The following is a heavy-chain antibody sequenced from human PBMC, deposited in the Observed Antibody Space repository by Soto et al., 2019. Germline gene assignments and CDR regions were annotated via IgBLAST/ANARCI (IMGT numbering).Heavy chain of an antibody. J-gene: IGHJ5*02. CDR3: ARGRVVLLWFGDHNWFDP. D-gene: IGHD3-10*01. Sequence: PSETLSLTCTVSGDSITSSSYYWGWIRQPPGKGLEWIGSIYYSGSTYYNPSLKSRVTISVDASKNQFSLKLSSVTAADTAVYYCARGRVVLLWFGDHNWFDPWGQGTLVTVSS. V-gene: IGHV4-39*07. CDR2: IYYSGST. CDR1: GDSITSSSYY.